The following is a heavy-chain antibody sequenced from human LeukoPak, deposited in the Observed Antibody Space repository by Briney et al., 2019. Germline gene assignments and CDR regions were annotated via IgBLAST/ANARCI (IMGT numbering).Heavy chain of an antibody. V-gene: IGHV1-2*02. CDR1: GYTFTDYY. D-gene: IGHD6-13*01. J-gene: IGHJ5*02. CDR2: INPNSGAT. CDR3: ARDRRIAAPLKWFDP. Sequence: ASVKVSCKASGYTFTDYYMHWVRQAPGQGLEWMGWINPNSGATNYAQKLQGRVTMTRDTSISTAYMELSRLRSDDTAVYYCARDRRIAAPLKWFDPWGQGTLVTVSS.